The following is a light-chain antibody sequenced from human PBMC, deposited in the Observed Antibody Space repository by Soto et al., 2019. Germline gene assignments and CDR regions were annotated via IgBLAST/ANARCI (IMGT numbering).Light chain of an antibody. CDR1: QSVSSTY. V-gene: IGKV3-15*01. Sequence: EIVLTQSPGTLSLSPGERATLSCRASQSVSSTYLAWYRQKPGQSPRLLIYGASTRATGIPARFSGSGSGTEFTLTISSLQSEDFAVYYCQQYNNWLSITFGQGTRLEI. CDR3: QQYNNWLSIT. J-gene: IGKJ5*01. CDR2: GAS.